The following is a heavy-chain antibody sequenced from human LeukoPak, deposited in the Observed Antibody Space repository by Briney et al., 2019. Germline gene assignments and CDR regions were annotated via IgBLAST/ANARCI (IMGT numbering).Heavy chain of an antibody. D-gene: IGHD2-15*01. CDR2: MNPNSGNT. CDR1: GYTFTSYD. J-gene: IGHJ5*02. Sequence: ASVKVSCKASGYTFTSYDINWVRQATGQGLEWMGWMNPNSGNTGYAQKFQGRVTMTRNTSISTAYMELSSLRSEDTAVYYCARRARTSGLRYCSGGSCYLWFDPWGQGTLVIVSS. CDR3: ARRARTSGLRYCSGGSCYLWFDP. V-gene: IGHV1-8*01.